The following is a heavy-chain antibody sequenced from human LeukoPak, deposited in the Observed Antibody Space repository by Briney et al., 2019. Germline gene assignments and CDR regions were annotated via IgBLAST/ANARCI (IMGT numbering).Heavy chain of an antibody. CDR1: GFTFSSYA. D-gene: IGHD6-19*01. CDR2: ISGSGGST. J-gene: IGHJ4*02. CDR3: AKTPHSGGWYYFDY. Sequence: GGSLRLSCAASGFTFSSYAMSWVRQAPGKGLEWVSAISGSGGSTYYADSVKGRFTIARDNSKNTLYLQMNSLRAEDTAVYYCAKTPHSGGWYYFDYWGQGTLVTVSS. V-gene: IGHV3-23*01.